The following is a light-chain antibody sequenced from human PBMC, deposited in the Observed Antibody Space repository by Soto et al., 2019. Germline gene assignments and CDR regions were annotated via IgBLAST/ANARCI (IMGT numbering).Light chain of an antibody. V-gene: IGKV3-20*01. J-gene: IGKJ5*01. CDR1: QDIRSS. Sequence: EIVLTQSTATLSFSPGERVTLSCRASQDIRSSLAWYQQKPGQAPRLLIYGASSRATGIPDRFSGSGSGADFTLTISRLEPEDFAVYYCQQYGYAPITFGQGTHWRL. CDR2: GAS. CDR3: QQYGYAPIT.